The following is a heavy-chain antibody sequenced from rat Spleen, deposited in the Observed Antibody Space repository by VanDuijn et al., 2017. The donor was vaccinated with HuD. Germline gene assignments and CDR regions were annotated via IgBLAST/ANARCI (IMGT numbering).Heavy chain of an antibody. D-gene: IGHD1-11*01. Sequence: EVQLVESGGGLVQPGRSLKLSCAASGFSFRDYAMAWVRQAPKKGLEWVATIIYDGSKTYYRDSVKGRFTISRDNAKSTLYLQMDSLRSEDTATYYCARHRNFGGIPFDFWGQGVMVTVSS. V-gene: IGHV5-17*01. J-gene: IGHJ2*01. CDR1: GFSFRDYA. CDR2: IIYDGSKT. CDR3: ARHRNFGGIPFDF.